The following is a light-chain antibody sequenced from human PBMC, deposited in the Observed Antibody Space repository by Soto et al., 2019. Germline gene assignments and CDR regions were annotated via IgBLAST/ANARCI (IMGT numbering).Light chain of an antibody. CDR1: SGDIGAYNY. CDR2: EVN. CDR3: CSSGGSPTYL. J-gene: IGLJ1*01. Sequence: QSALTQSPSASASPGQSVTISCTGSSGDIGAYNYVSWYQQHPGKAPKLMIFEVNKRPSGVSNRFSGSKSGNTASLTISGLKVEDEADYYCCSSGGSPTYLFGTGTKLTVL. V-gene: IGLV2-8*01.